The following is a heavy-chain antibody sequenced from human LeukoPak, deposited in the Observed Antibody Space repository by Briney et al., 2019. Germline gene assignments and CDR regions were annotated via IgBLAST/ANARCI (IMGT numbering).Heavy chain of an antibody. CDR2: IYYSGST. CDR1: GGSISSSSYY. D-gene: IGHD5-18*01. CDR3: ARSRGYSYGYNDY. V-gene: IGHV4-39*01. J-gene: IGHJ4*02. Sequence: PSETLSLTCTVSGGSISSSSYYWGWIRQPPGKGLEYIGSIYYSGSTHYSPSLKSRVTISIDTSRNQFSLKLSSVTAADTAVYYCARSRGYSYGYNDYWGQGTLVTVSS.